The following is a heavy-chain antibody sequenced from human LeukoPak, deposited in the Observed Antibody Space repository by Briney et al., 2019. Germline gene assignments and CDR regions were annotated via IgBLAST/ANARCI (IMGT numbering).Heavy chain of an antibody. CDR2: IGTAGDT. Sequence: GGSLRLSCGASGFTLSNFAMHWVRQATGKGLEWVSAIGTAGDTFYPGSVKGRFTISRENAKNSLYLQMNNLRAEDTAVYYCARQMTPHGNFDYWGQGTLVTVSS. D-gene: IGHD1-26*01. V-gene: IGHV3-13*01. CDR3: ARQMTPHGNFDY. J-gene: IGHJ4*02. CDR1: GFTLSNFA.